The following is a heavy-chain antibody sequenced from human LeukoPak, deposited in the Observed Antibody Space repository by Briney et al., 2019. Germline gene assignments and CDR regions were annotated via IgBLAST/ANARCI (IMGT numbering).Heavy chain of an antibody. CDR2: IYYSGST. V-gene: IGHV4-59*08. D-gene: IGHD6-19*01. J-gene: IGHJ4*02. Sequence: PSETLSLTCTVSGGSISSYYWSWIRQPPGKGLEWIGYIYYSGSTNYNPSLKSRVTISVDTSKNQFSLKLSSVTAADTAVYYCARLGYSRGWKHDYWGQGTLVTVSS. CDR1: GGSISSYY. CDR3: ARLGYSRGWKHDY.